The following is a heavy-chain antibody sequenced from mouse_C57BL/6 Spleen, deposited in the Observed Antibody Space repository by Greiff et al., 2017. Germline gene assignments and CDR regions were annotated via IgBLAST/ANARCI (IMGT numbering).Heavy chain of an antibody. Sequence: VQLQQPGAELVKPGASVKMSCKASGYTFTSYWITWVKRRPGQGLEWIGDIYPGSDSTKYNEKFKSKATLTVDTSSSTAYMQLSSLTSEDSAVYYCARSGSSGYDDFDYWGQGTTLTVSS. CDR3: ARSGSSGYDDFDY. CDR2: IYPGSDST. D-gene: IGHD3-2*02. V-gene: IGHV1-55*01. J-gene: IGHJ2*01. CDR1: GYTFTSYW.